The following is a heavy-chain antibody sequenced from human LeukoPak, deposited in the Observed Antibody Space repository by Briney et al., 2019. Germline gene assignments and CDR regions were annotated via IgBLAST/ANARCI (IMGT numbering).Heavy chain of an antibody. CDR1: GFTLSSNW. CDR3: ARWGQTSGYYYVDN. J-gene: IGHJ4*02. D-gene: IGHD5-12*01. CDR2: INQDGSVK. V-gene: IGHV3-7*01. Sequence: GGSLRLSCGASGFTLSSNWMTWVRQATGRGLEWVASINQDGSVKYYVDSVKGRFTISRDNARNSLSLQMNSLGVEDTAVYFCARWGQTSGYYYVDNWGQGTLVTVSS.